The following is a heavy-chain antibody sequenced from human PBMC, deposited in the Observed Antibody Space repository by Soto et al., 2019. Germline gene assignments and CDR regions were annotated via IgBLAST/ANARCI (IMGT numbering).Heavy chain of an antibody. D-gene: IGHD6-19*01. CDR3: ARDPSYSILAGRYYYYYMDV. CDR1: GFTFSSYS. V-gene: IGHV3-48*01. J-gene: IGHJ6*03. Sequence: GGSLRLSCAASGFTFSSYSMNWVRQAPGKGLEWVSYISSSSSTIYYADSVKGRFTISRDNAKNSLYLQMNSLRAEDTAVYYCARDPSYSILAGRYYYYYMDVWGKGTTVTVSS. CDR2: ISSSSSTI.